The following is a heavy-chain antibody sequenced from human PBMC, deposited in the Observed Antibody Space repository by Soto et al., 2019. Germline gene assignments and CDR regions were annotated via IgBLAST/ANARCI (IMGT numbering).Heavy chain of an antibody. J-gene: IGHJ6*02. CDR2: TYYRSKWYN. D-gene: IGHD3-10*01. V-gene: IGHV6-1*01. CDR3: ARGLLWFGELYPPYYYYGMDV. Sequence: SQTLSLTCAISGDSVSSNSAAWNWIRQSPSRGLEWLGRTYYRSKWYNDYAVSVKSRITINPDTSKNQFSLQLNSVTPEVTAVYYCARGLLWFGELYPPYYYYGMDVWGQGTTVTVSS. CDR1: GDSVSSNSAA.